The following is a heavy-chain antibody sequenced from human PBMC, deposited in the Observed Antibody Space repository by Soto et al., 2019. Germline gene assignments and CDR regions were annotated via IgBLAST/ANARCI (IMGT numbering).Heavy chain of an antibody. CDR3: AKNGQPPYYYYGLDV. J-gene: IGHJ6*02. V-gene: IGHV1-18*01. D-gene: IGHD2-8*01. CDR1: GYTFTRYG. CDR2: ISGYNGDT. Sequence: QGHLVQSGAEVKKPGASVKVSCKASGYTFTRYGISWVRQAPGQGLEWMGWISGYNGDTNYAQNLPGRVAMTIDTSTTTAYMELRSLTSDDTDVYYCAKNGQPPYYYYGLDVWGQGTTVTVSS.